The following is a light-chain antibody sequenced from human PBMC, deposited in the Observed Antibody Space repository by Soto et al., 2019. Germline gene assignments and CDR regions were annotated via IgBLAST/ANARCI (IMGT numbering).Light chain of an antibody. CDR3: QQANSFPLT. J-gene: IGKJ4*01. Sequence: DVQMNQSPSSLSASVGDRVTITCRASQGISSYLAWYQQKPGKAPKLLIYAASSLQSGVPSRFSGSGSGTDFTLTISSLQPEDFATYYCQQANSFPLTFGGGTKVDIK. V-gene: IGKV1-12*01. CDR2: AAS. CDR1: QGISSY.